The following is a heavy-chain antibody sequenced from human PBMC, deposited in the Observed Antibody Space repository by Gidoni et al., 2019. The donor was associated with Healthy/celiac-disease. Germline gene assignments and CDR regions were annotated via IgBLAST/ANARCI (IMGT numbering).Heavy chain of an antibody. V-gene: IGHV3-9*01. J-gene: IGHJ3*02. D-gene: IGHD3-22*01. Sequence: EVQLVESGGGLVQPGRSLRCSCASSGFPFACLAIHWVRQVPGKGLEGVSGISWNSGSIGYADSVKGRFTISRDNAKNSLYLQMNSLRAEDTALYYCAKDYDYDSREDHDAFDIWGQGTMVTVSS. CDR2: ISWNSGSI. CDR1: GFPFACLA. CDR3: AKDYDYDSREDHDAFDI.